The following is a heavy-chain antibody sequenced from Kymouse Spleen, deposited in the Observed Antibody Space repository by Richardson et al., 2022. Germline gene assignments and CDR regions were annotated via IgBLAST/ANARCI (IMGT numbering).Heavy chain of an antibody. V-gene: IGHV6-1*01. CDR2: TYYRSKWYN. Sequence: QVQLQQSGPGLVKPSQTLSLTCAISGDSVSSNSAAWNWIRQSPSRGLEWLGRTYYRSKWYNDYAVSVKSRITINPDTSKNQFSLQLNSVTPEDTAVYYCARALWFGELLLWYYYYGMDVWGQGTTVTVSS. CDR1: GDSVSSNSAA. J-gene: IGHJ6*02. D-gene: IGHD3-10*01. CDR3: ARALWFGELLLWYYYYGMDV.